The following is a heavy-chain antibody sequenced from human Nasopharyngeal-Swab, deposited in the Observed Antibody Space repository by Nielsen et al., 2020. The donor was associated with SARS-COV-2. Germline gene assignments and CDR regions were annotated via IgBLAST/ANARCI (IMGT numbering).Heavy chain of an antibody. J-gene: IGHJ6*02. CDR1: GFTFDVYA. V-gene: IGHV3-9*01. CDR2: ISWNSGSI. CDR3: AKGYGYGGDYYYYYGMDV. Sequence: GGSLRLSCAASGFTFDVYAMHWVRHAPGKGLEWVSGISWNSGSIGYADSVKGRFTISRDNAKNSLYLQMNSLRAEDTALYYCAKGYGYGGDYYYYYGMDVWGQGTTVTVSS. D-gene: IGHD5-18*01.